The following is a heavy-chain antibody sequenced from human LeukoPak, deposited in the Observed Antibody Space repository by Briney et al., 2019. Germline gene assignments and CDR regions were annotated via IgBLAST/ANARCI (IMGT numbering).Heavy chain of an antibody. Sequence: GGSLRLSCAASGFTFSSHSMNWVRQAPGKGLEWVSYISSSSSTIYYADSVKGRFTISRDNAKNSLYLQMNSLRAEDTAVYYCARSDYHNSGSHTVFDAFDIWGQGTRVTVSS. D-gene: IGHD3-10*01. J-gene: IGHJ3*02. CDR3: ARSDYHNSGSHTVFDAFDI. CDR1: GFTFSSHS. V-gene: IGHV3-48*01. CDR2: ISSSSSTI.